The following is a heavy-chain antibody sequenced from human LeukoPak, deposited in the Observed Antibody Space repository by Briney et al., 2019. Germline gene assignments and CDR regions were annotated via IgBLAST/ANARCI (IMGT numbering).Heavy chain of an antibody. V-gene: IGHV3-30*02. Sequence: GGSLRLSCAASGFTFSAYGMHWVRQAPGKGLEWVAFIHYDGTITYYADSVKGRFTISRDSSKNTLFLQMNSLGAEDTAVYYCARDSGQYYDFWSGYYPDFQHWGQGTLVTVSS. CDR3: ARDSGQYYDFWSGYYPDFQH. D-gene: IGHD3-3*01. J-gene: IGHJ1*01. CDR2: IHYDGTIT. CDR1: GFTFSAYG.